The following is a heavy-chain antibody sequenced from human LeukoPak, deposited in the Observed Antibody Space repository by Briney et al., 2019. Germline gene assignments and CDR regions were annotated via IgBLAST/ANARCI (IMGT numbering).Heavy chain of an antibody. Sequence: PGGSLRLSCAASGFIFSGYWMDWVRQAPGKGLEWVANVKEDGSEKYYVDSVKGRFTISRDNAKNSLYLQMNSLRAEDTAVYYCVRDQGYGDRWGQGTLVTVSS. CDR1: GFIFSGYW. CDR2: VKEDGSEK. J-gene: IGHJ5*02. V-gene: IGHV3-7*01. D-gene: IGHD4-17*01. CDR3: VRDQGYGDR.